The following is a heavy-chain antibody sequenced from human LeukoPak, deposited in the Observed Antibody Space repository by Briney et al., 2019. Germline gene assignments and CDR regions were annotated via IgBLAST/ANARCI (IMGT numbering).Heavy chain of an antibody. D-gene: IGHD3-22*01. CDR2: IKSDGKT. CDR3: ARAPSEIGGYYPEYFRH. V-gene: IGHV3-74*01. Sequence: GGSLRLSCAASGFTFSSYWMHWVRQAPGKGLVWVSRIKSDGKTNYADSVKGRFTISRDNAKNTVSLQMNSLRAEDTGVYYSARAPSEIGGYYPEYFRHWGQGTLVTVSS. CDR1: GFTFSSYW. J-gene: IGHJ1*01.